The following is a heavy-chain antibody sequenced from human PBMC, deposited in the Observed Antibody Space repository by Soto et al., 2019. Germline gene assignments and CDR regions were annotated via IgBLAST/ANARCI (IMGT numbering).Heavy chain of an antibody. CDR3: ATQLAAAGGDYYYYGMDV. J-gene: IGHJ6*02. CDR1: GGSFSGYY. D-gene: IGHD6-13*01. CDR2: INHSGST. Sequence: SETLSLTCAVYGGSFSGYYWRWIRQPPGKGLEWIGEINHSGSTNYNPSLKSRVTISVDTSKNQFSLKLSSVTAADTAVYYCATQLAAAGGDYYYYGMDVWGQGTTVTVSS. V-gene: IGHV4-34*01.